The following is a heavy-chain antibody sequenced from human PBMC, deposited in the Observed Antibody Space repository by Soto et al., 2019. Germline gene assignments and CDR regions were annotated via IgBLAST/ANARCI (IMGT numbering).Heavy chain of an antibody. V-gene: IGHV3-23*01. J-gene: IGHJ3*02. CDR2: ISGSGGST. CDR1: GFTFSSYA. Sequence: GGSLRLSCAASGFTFSSYAMSWVRQAPGKGLEWVSAISGSGGSTYYADAVKGRFTISKDNAKNTLYLQMNSLRAEDTAVYYCAKDGVAARGAFDIWGQGTMVTVSS. CDR3: AKDGVAARGAFDI. D-gene: IGHD2-15*01.